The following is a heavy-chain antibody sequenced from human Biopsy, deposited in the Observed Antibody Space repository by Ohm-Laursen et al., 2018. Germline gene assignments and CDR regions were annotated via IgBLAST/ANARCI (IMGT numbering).Heavy chain of an antibody. CDR1: GGSISSGGSY. Sequence: SETLSLTCTVSGGSISSGGSYWSWIRQRPGKGLEWIGYIFNSANTYYNPSLKNLITISGDTSKNQFSLKLNSVTAADTAVYYCARGDYFDSNGYFWFDPWGRGSPVTAPS. V-gene: IGHV4-31*01. D-gene: IGHD3-22*01. J-gene: IGHJ2*01. CDR2: IFNSANT. CDR3: ARGDYFDSNGYFWFDP.